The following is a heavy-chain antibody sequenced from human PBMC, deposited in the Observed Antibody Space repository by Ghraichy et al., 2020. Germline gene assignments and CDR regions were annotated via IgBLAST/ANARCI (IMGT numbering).Heavy chain of an antibody. J-gene: IGHJ3*02. CDR2: IWYDAINE. D-gene: IGHD3-3*01. CDR3: AREDFGAFDI. V-gene: IGHV3-33*01. CDR1: GFSLSNYG. Sequence: GESLNISCAASGFSLSNYGMHWVRQAPGKGLEWVTVIWYDAINEFYADSVKGRFTISRDLSRNTLHLQMNSLRADDTALYYCAREDFGAFDIWGQGTMVTLSS.